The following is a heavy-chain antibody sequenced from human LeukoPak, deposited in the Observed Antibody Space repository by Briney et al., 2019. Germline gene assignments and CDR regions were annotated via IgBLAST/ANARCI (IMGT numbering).Heavy chain of an antibody. J-gene: IGHJ4*02. V-gene: IGHV4-59*01. D-gene: IGHD6-13*01. CDR3: ARAPGIAAAGTHFDF. CDR2: IYYSGSA. Sequence: SETLSLTCTVSGGSLSSYYWSWIRQPPGKGLEWIGYIYYSGSANSYPSLKSRVTISVDTSKNQFSLKLSSVTAGDTAVYYCARAPGIAAAGTHFDFWGQGTLVTVSS. CDR1: GGSLSSYY.